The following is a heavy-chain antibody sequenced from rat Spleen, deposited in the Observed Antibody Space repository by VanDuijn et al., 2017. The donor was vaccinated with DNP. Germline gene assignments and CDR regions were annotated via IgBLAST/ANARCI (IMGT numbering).Heavy chain of an antibody. Sequence: EVQLVESGGDLVQSGRSLKVSCAASGFTFSDYNMAWVRQAPKKGLEWVASISNSGASTYYRDSGQGRFTISRDNAKSTLYLQMDSLRSEDTATYYCTTGAGSPWGQGTSVTVSS. V-gene: IGHV5S10*01. CDR3: TTGAGSP. CDR2: ISNSGAST. CDR1: GFTFSDYN. J-gene: IGHJ4*01. D-gene: IGHD1-4*01.